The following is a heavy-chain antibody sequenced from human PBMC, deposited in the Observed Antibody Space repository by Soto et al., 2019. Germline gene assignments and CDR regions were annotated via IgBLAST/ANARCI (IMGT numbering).Heavy chain of an antibody. D-gene: IGHD6-6*01. CDR3: ARAVSTRPDGYYYYGMDV. CDR1: GGSFSGYF. V-gene: IGHV4-34*01. J-gene: IGHJ6*02. CDR2: INLGGST. Sequence: SETLSLTCTVYGGSFSGYFWSWIRQPPGKGLEWIGEINLGGSTNYNPSLKSRVTISVDTSKNQFSLKLSSVTAADTAFYYCARAVSTRPDGYYYYGMDVWGQGTTVTVSS.